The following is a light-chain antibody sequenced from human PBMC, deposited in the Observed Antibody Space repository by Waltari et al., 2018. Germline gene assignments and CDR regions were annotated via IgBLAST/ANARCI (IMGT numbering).Light chain of an antibody. V-gene: IGKV4-1*01. J-gene: IGKJ4*01. CDR2: WAS. Sequence: DIVMTQSPDSLAVSLGERATLHCKSSQSIFYSSTNKTYLAWYQQKPGQPPKLLIYWASTRESGVPDRFSGTGSGTDFTLTISSLQAGDVAVYYCQQFYSTPLTFGGGTKVEIK. CDR1: QSIFYSSTNKTY. CDR3: QQFYSTPLT.